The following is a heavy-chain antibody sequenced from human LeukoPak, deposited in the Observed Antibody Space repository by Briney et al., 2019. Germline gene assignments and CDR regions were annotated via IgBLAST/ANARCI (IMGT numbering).Heavy chain of an antibody. CDR3: ANLSVSAAWGPIDY. CDR1: GFTISSYG. D-gene: IGHD2-2*01. V-gene: IGHV3-23*01. CDR2: ISGSGGST. Sequence: GGSLRLSCAASGFTISSYGMTWVRQAPGKGLEWVSVISGSGGSTYYTGSVKGRFTISRDNSKNTLYLQMNSLRAEHTAVYYCANLSVSAAWGPIDYWGQGTLVTVSS. J-gene: IGHJ4*02.